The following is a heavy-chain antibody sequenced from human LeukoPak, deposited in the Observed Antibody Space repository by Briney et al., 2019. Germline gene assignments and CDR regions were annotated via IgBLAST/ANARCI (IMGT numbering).Heavy chain of an antibody. CDR1: GFXFSSYE. Sequence: PGGSLRLSCAASGFXFSSYEINWVRQAPGKGLEWVSYIRSSGSTMYYADSVKGRFTISRDNAKNSLFLQMNSLRAGDTAVYYCARVRSGGYFDFWGQGTLVTVSS. V-gene: IGHV3-48*03. D-gene: IGHD3-3*01. CDR3: ARVRSGGYFDF. CDR2: IRSSGSTM. J-gene: IGHJ4*02.